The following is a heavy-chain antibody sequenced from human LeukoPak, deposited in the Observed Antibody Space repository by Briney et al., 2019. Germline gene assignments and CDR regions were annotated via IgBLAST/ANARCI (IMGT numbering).Heavy chain of an antibody. CDR2: INLNSGGT. Sequence: ASVKVSCKASGYTFTGYYMHWVRQAPGQGLEWMGWINLNSGGTNSAQKFQGRVTMARDTSISTAYMELSRLRSDDTALYYCAGGYCSGGSCYLSDYWGQGTLVTVSS. D-gene: IGHD2-15*01. CDR3: AGGYCSGGSCYLSDY. CDR1: GYTFTGYY. J-gene: IGHJ4*02. V-gene: IGHV1-2*02.